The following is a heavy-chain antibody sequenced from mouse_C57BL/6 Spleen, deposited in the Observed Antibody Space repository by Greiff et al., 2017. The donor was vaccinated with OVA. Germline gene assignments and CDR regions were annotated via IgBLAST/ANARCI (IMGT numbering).Heavy chain of an antibody. CDR3: ARLDSSGPAWFAY. CDR2: IYPGDGDT. CDR1: GYAFSSSW. V-gene: IGHV1-82*01. Sequence: VQGVESGPELVKPGASVKISCKASGYAFSSSWMNWVKQRPGKGLEWIGRIYPGDGDTNYNGKFKGKATLTADKSSSTAYMQLSSLTSEDSAVYFCARLDSSGPAWFAYWGQGTLVTVSA. J-gene: IGHJ3*01. D-gene: IGHD3-2*02.